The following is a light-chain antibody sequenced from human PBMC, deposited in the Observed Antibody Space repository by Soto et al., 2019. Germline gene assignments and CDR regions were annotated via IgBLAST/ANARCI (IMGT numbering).Light chain of an antibody. J-gene: IGKJ2*01. Sequence: EIVMTQSPATLPLSPGERATLSWRASQSVSSTLAWYQQKPGQAPRLLIYGASTRATGIPARFSGSGSGTEFTLTISSLQSEDFAVYNCQQYNKWPRTFGQGTKVDIK. V-gene: IGKV3-15*01. CDR3: QQYNKWPRT. CDR1: QSVSST. CDR2: GAS.